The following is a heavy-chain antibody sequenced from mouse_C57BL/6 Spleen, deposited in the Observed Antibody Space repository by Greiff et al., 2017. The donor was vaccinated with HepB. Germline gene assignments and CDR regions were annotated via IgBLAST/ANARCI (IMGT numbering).Heavy chain of an antibody. CDR2: IDPSDSET. CDR3: ARDSSGFFDY. D-gene: IGHD3-2*02. V-gene: IGHV1-52*01. CDR1: GYTFTSYW. J-gene: IGHJ2*01. Sequence: QVQLQQPGAELVRPGSSVKLSCKASGYTFTSYWMHWVKQRPIQGLEWIGNIDPSDSETNYNQKFKNKATLTVDKSSSTAYMQLSSLTSEDSAVYYCARDSSGFFDYWGQGTTLTVSS.